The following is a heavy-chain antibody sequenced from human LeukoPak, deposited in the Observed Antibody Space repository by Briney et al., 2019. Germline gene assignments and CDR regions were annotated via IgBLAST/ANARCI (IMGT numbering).Heavy chain of an antibody. Sequence: GASVKVSCKAPGYTFTDYFIHWVRQAPGQGLEWMGWLSPKNGDTKYAQSFQGRGTMTTDTSINTVYMELRGLRSDDTAVYYCTRDEAVYNSVWKQTNWFDPWGQGTLVTVSS. CDR2: LSPKNGDT. V-gene: IGHV1-2*02. CDR3: TRDEAVYNSVWKQTNWFDP. J-gene: IGHJ5*02. D-gene: IGHD6-19*01. CDR1: GYTFTDYF.